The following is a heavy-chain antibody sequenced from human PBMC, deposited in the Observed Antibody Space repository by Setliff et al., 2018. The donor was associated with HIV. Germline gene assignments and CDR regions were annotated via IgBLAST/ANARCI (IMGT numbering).Heavy chain of an antibody. J-gene: IGHJ4*02. CDR3: ASATMIVVVITEYYFDY. V-gene: IGHV1-69*05. Sequence: SVKVSCKASGYTFSSYAISWVRQAPGQGLEWMGGIIPIFGTANYAQKFQGRVTITTDESTSTAYMELSSLRSEDTAVYYCASATMIVVVITEYYFDYWGQGTLVTV. CDR2: IIPIFGTA. D-gene: IGHD3-22*01. CDR1: GYTFSSYA.